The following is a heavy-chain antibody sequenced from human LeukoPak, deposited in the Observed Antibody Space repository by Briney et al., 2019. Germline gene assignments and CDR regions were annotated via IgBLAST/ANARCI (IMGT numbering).Heavy chain of an antibody. J-gene: IGHJ6*03. CDR1: GFTFSSYW. CDR3: ARDRVTTGYYYSYYYMDV. D-gene: IGHD4-11*01. Sequence: GGSLRLSCAASGFTFSSYWISWVRQAPGKGLEWVANIKEDGSEKYYVDSVKGRFTISRDNAKNPLYLQMNSLRAEDTAVYYCARDRVTTGYYYSYYYMDVWGKGTTVTVSS. V-gene: IGHV3-7*01. CDR2: IKEDGSEK.